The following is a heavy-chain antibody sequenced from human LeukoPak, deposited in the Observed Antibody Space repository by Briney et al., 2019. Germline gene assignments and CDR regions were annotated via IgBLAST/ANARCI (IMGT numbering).Heavy chain of an antibody. Sequence: GGSLRLSCAASGFVVSSNYMNWVRQAPGKGLEWVSFIHNNGNTFYADSVKGRFTISKDNSKNTVYLQMNSLRIDDTAVYYCARDYCSSTSCLFDYWGQGTLVTVSS. CDR3: ARDYCSSTSCLFDY. CDR1: GFVVSSNY. D-gene: IGHD2-2*01. CDR2: IHNNGNT. V-gene: IGHV3-53*01. J-gene: IGHJ4*02.